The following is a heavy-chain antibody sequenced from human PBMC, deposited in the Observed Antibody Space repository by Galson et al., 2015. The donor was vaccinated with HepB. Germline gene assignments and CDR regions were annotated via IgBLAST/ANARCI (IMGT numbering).Heavy chain of an antibody. CDR2: IYPGDSDT. D-gene: IGHD6-6*01. CDR3: ARLSTNSSAPSVRYFDS. CDR1: GSSFTNYW. J-gene: IGHJ4*02. Sequence: QSGAEVKKPGESLKISCKGSGSSFTNYWIAWVRQMPGKGLEWMGIIYPGDSDTKYSPSFEGQVTISGDKSIATAYLQWSSLKASDTAMYYCARLSTNSSAPSVRYFDSWGQGTPVTVSS. V-gene: IGHV5-51*01.